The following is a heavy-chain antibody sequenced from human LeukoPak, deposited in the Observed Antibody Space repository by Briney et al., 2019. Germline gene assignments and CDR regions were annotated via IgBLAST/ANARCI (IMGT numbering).Heavy chain of an antibody. D-gene: IGHD3-10*01. CDR2: ISGSGGST. CDR3: ATLTRVRGVIINPYYYYYMDV. Sequence: GGSLRLSCAASGFTFSSYSMNWVRQAPGKGLEWVSAISGSGGSTYYADSVKGRFTISRDNSKNTLYLQMNSLRAEDTAVYYCATLTRVRGVIINPYYYYYMDVWGKGTTVTISS. V-gene: IGHV3-23*01. CDR1: GFTFSSYS. J-gene: IGHJ6*03.